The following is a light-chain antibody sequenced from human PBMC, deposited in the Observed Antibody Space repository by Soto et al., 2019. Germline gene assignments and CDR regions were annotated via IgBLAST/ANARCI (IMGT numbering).Light chain of an antibody. CDR3: CSYAGSYTWV. CDR2: DVS. J-gene: IGLJ1*01. CDR1: SSDVGGYNY. Sequence: QSALTQPRSVSGSPGQSVTISCTGTSSDVGGYNYVSWYQQHPGKAPKLMIYDVSKRPSGVPDRFSGSKSGNTASLTISGLQAEDAAAYYCCSYAGSYTWVFGTGTKLTVL. V-gene: IGLV2-11*01.